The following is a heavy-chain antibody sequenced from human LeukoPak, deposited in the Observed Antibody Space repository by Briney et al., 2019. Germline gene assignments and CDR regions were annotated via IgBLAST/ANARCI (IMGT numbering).Heavy chain of an antibody. D-gene: IGHD6-19*01. CDR3: ATGVVGYSSGYFDY. J-gene: IGHJ4*02. V-gene: IGHV1/OR15-1*04. Sequence: ASVKVSCKASGYIFTDYYMHWVRQAPGQELGWMGRINPNSGGTNYAQKFQGRVTMTEDTSTDTAYMELSSLRSEDTAVYYCATGVVGYSSGYFDYWGQGTLVTVSS. CDR2: INPNSGGT. CDR1: GYIFTDYY.